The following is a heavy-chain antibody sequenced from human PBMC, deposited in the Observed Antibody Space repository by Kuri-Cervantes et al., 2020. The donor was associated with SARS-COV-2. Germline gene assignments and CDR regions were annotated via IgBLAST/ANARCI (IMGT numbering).Heavy chain of an antibody. CDR1: GYTFTSYG. V-gene: IGHV1-18*01. CDR3: ARVYSSSWYGVIPFDY. CDR2: ISAYNGNT. Sequence: ASVKVSCKGSGYTFTSYGISWVRQAPGQGLEWMGWISAYNGNTNYAQKLQGRVTMTTDTSTSTAYMELRSLRSDDTAVYYCARVYSSSWYGVIPFDYWGQGTLVTVSS. J-gene: IGHJ4*02. D-gene: IGHD6-13*01.